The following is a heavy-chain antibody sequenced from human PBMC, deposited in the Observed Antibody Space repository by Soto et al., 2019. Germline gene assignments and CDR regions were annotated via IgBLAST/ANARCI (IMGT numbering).Heavy chain of an antibody. J-gene: IGHJ5*02. CDR1: GYTFTSYA. CDR2: ISAYNGNT. CDR3: ARDFGRIDP. V-gene: IGHV1-18*01. D-gene: IGHD3-10*01. Sequence: QVQLVQSGAEVKKPGSSVNVSCKASGYTFTSYAFSWVRQAPGQGLEWVGWISAYNGNTVYAQSLQGRITLTTDTSTKTAYMELRSLRSDDTAIYYCARDFGRIDPWGQGTLVTVS.